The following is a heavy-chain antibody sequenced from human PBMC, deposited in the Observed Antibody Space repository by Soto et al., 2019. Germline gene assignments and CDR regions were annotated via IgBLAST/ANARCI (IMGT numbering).Heavy chain of an antibody. CDR2: IIPIFGTA. J-gene: IGHJ4*02. D-gene: IGHD6-13*01. V-gene: IGHV1-69*06. CDR3: ARPARWAGSSWPFDY. CDR1: GGTFSSYA. Sequence: SVKVSCKASGGTFSSYAISWVRQAPGQGLEWMGGIIPIFGTANYAQKFQGRVTITADKSTSTAYMELSSLRSEDTAVYYCARPARWAGSSWPFDYWGQGTLVTVSS.